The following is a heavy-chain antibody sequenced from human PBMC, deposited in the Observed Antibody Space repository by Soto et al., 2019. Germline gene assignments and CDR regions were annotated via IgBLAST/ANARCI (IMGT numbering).Heavy chain of an antibody. CDR1: GGSFSGYY. J-gene: IGHJ5*02. V-gene: IGHV4-34*01. D-gene: IGHD2-15*01. CDR2: INHSGST. Sequence: QVQLQQWGAGLLKPSETLSLTCAVYGGSFSGYYWSWIRQPPGKGLEWIGEINHSGSTNYNPSLQSRVTISVDTSKNQFSLKLSSVTAADTAVYYCARALVVAATPSGWFDPWGQGTLVTVSS. CDR3: ARALVVAATPSGWFDP.